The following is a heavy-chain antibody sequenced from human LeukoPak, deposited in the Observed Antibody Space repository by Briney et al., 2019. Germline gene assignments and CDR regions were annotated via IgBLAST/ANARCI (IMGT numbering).Heavy chain of an antibody. CDR3: TKGTIWLPFDY. J-gene: IGHJ4*02. CDR2: ISGSGGST. D-gene: IGHD5-18*01. V-gene: IGHV3-23*01. Sequence: GGSLRLSCAASGFTFSNYAMSWARRAPGKGLEWVSAISGSGGSTYYADSVKGRFTISRDNSKNTLYLQMNSLRAEDTAVYYCTKGTIWLPFDYWGQGNLVTVSS. CDR1: GFTFSNYA.